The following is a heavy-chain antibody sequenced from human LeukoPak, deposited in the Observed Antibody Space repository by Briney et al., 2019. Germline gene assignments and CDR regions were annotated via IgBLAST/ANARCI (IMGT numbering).Heavy chain of an antibody. CDR1: GFTFSSYG. V-gene: IGHV3-30*02. D-gene: IGHD2-15*01. Sequence: PGGSLRLSCAASGFTFSSYGMHWVRQAPGKGLEWVAFIRYDGSNKYYADSVKGRFTISRDNSKNTLYLQMNSLRAEDTAVYYCATGMVAAVRYFDYWGQGTLVTVSS. CDR3: ATGMVAAVRYFDY. J-gene: IGHJ4*02. CDR2: IRYDGSNK.